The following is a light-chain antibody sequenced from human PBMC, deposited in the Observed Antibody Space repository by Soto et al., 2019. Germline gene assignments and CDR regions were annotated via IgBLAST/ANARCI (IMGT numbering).Light chain of an antibody. CDR3: QQYENLPYT. V-gene: IGKV1-33*01. CDR2: DIS. CDR1: QDIANY. Sequence: DIQMTQSPSSLSASVGDRVTITCQASQDIANYLNWYQQKPGKAPKLLIYDISTLEIGVPSRFSGSGSGTDFTFTITGLQPEDIATYFCQQYENLPYTFGQGTKLEI. J-gene: IGKJ2*01.